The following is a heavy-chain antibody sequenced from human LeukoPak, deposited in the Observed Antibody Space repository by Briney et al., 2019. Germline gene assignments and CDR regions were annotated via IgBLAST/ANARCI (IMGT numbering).Heavy chain of an antibody. CDR1: GYSFTSYW. D-gene: IGHD2-15*01. CDR3: ARRGYCSGGSCYFPPFDY. J-gene: IGHJ4*02. V-gene: IGHV5-51*01. Sequence: GESLKISCKGFGYSFTSYWIGWVRQLPGKGLEWMGIIYPGDSDTRYSTSFQGQVTISADKSISTAYLQWSSLKASDTAMYYCARRGYCSGGSCYFPPFDYWGQGTLVTVSS. CDR2: IYPGDSDT.